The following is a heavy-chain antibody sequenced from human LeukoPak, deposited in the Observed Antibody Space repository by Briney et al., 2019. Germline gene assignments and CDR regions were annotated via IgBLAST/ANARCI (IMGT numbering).Heavy chain of an antibody. V-gene: IGHV1-46*01. CDR2: INPSGGST. Sequence: ASVKVSCKASGYTFTSYFMHWMRQAPGQGLEWMGIINPSGGSTSYTQKFQGRVTMTRDTSTSTVYMELNSLRSEDTAVYHCAGATGPRVGATSQEYYFDYWGQGTLVTVSS. CDR3: AGATGPRVGATSQEYYFDY. J-gene: IGHJ4*02. CDR1: GYTFTSYF. D-gene: IGHD1-26*01.